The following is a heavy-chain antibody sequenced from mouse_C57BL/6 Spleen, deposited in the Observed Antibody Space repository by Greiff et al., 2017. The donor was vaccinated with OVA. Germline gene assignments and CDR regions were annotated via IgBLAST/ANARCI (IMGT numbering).Heavy chain of an antibody. J-gene: IGHJ4*01. CDR3: ARRGALYAMDY. CDR1: GYTFTSYW. CDR2: IDPSDSYT. D-gene: IGHD3-1*01. Sequence: VQLQQSGAELVMPGASVKLSCKASGYTFTSYWMHWVKQRPGQGLEWIGEIDPSDSYTNYNQKFKGKSTLTVDKSSSTAYMQLSSLTSEDSAVYYCARRGALYAMDYWGQGTSVTVSS. V-gene: IGHV1-69*01.